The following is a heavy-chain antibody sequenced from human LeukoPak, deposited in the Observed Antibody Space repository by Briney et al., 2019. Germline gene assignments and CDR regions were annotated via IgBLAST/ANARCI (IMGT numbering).Heavy chain of an antibody. D-gene: IGHD1-14*01. CDR3: TRDNQSKYRYFDY. V-gene: IGHV1-46*01. CDR1: GYTFTSSS. CDR2: IKPSSGST. Sequence: GASVKVSCKASGYTFTSSSFHWVRQAPGQGLEWMGIIKPSSGSTSYAQKLQGRVAMTRDTSTSTVYMELSSLRSEDTAVYYCTRDNQSKYRYFDYWGQRTLVTVSS. J-gene: IGHJ4*02.